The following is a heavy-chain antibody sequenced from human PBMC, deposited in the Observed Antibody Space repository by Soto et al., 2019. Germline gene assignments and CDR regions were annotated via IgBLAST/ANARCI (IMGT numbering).Heavy chain of an antibody. V-gene: IGHV3-33*01. CDR3: ARDRVLGGGQKLVRLAY. CDR2: IWYDGSNK. CDR1: GFTFSSYG. Sequence: QVQLVESGGGVVQPGRSLRLSCAASGFTFSSYGMHWVRQAPGKGLEWVAVIWYDGSNKYYADSVKCRFTISRDNSKNTLYLQMNSLRAEDTAVYYCARDRVLGGGQKLVRLAYWGQGTLVTVSS. J-gene: IGHJ4*02. D-gene: IGHD6-13*01.